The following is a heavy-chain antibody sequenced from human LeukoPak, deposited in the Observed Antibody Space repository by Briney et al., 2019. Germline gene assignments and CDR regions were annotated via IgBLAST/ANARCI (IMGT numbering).Heavy chain of an antibody. CDR1: GFTFDDYA. J-gene: IGHJ4*02. Sequence: GGSLRLSCTASGFTFDDYAMHWVRQAPAKGLEWVSLISGDGGTTDYADSVRGRFTISRDNRRNSLYLHMNSLRTEDTALYFCAKVYVGSWYAYDHWGQGSLVTVSS. D-gene: IGHD6-13*01. CDR2: ISGDGGTT. CDR3: AKVYVGSWYAYDH. V-gene: IGHV3-43*02.